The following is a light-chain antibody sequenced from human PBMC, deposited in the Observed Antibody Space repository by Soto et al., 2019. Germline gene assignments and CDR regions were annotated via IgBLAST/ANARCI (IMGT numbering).Light chain of an antibody. Sequence: QAVVTQEPSLTVSPGGTVTLTCASSTGAVTSGHYPHWFQQKPGQAPKTLIYDINNKHSWTPARFSGSLLGGKAALTLSGAQPEDEAEYYCLLCCRGARLFGGGTKLTVL. CDR1: TGAVTSGHY. V-gene: IGLV7-46*01. CDR3: LLCCRGARL. J-gene: IGLJ2*01. CDR2: DIN.